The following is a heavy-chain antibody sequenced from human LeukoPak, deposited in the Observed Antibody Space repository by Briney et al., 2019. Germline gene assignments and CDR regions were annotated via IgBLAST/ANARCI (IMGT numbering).Heavy chain of an antibody. CDR3: ARDFWSGSTYYMDV. Sequence: SETLSLTCTVSGGSISSSSYYWGWIRQPPGKGLEWIGSIYYSGSTYYNPSLKSRVTISVDTSKNQFSLKLSSVTAADTAVYYCARDFWSGSTYYMDVWGEGTTVTVSS. CDR1: GGSISSSSYY. CDR2: IYYSGST. V-gene: IGHV4-39*07. D-gene: IGHD3-3*01. J-gene: IGHJ6*03.